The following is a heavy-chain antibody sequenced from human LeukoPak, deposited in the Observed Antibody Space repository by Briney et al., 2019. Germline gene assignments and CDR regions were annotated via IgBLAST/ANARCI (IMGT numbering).Heavy chain of an antibody. D-gene: IGHD3-10*01. CDR1: GYTFTSYG. CDR2: ISAYNGNT. Sequence: GASVKASCKASGYTFTSYGISWVRQAPGQGLEWMGWISAYNGNTNYAQKLQGRVTMTTDTSTSTAYMELRSLRSDDTAVYYCATHYYGSGSYYNGLDYWGQGTLVTVSS. J-gene: IGHJ4*02. CDR3: ATHYYGSGSYYNGLDY. V-gene: IGHV1-18*01.